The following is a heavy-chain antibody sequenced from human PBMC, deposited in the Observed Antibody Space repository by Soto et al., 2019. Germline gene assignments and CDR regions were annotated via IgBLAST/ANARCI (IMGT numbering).Heavy chain of an antibody. V-gene: IGHV3-30*03. CDR3: AISGGYYQNWFDP. Sequence: QVQLVESGGGVVQPGRSLRLSCAASGFTFSSYGMHWVRQAPGMGLEWVAVISYDGSNKYYADSVKGRFTISRDNSKNTLYLQMNILRAEDTAVYYCAISGGYYQNWFDPWGQGTPVTVSS. J-gene: IGHJ5*02. CDR2: ISYDGSNK. D-gene: IGHD3-22*01. CDR1: GFTFSSYG.